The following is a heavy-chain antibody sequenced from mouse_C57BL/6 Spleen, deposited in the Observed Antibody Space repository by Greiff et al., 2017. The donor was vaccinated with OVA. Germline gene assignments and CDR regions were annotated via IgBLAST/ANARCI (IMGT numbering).Heavy chain of an antibody. V-gene: IGHV1-81*01. J-gene: IGHJ2*01. CDR2: IYPRSGNT. D-gene: IGHD1-1*01. Sequence: QVQLQQSGAELARPGASVKLSCKASGYTFTSYGISWVKQRTGQGLEWIGEIYPRSGNTYYNEKFKGKATLTADTSSSTAYMELRSLTSEDSAVYFSARSITTVVATKGDYWGQGTTLTVSS. CDR1: GYTFTSYG. CDR3: ARSITTVVATKGDY.